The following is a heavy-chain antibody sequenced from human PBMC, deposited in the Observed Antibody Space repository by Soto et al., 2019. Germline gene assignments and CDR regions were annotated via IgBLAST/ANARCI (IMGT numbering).Heavy chain of an antibody. Sequence: QLQLQASGPGLVKPSETLSLTCTVSGGSISRSSYYWGWIRQPPGKGLEWIGSIYYSGSTYYNPSLKSRVTIAVDTSKTQFALKLSSVTAADTAVYYCARRGSSNWYGEYNWFDPWGQGTLVTVSS. CDR3: ARRGSSNWYGEYNWFDP. CDR1: GGSISRSSYY. V-gene: IGHV4-39*01. CDR2: IYYSGST. D-gene: IGHD6-13*01. J-gene: IGHJ5*02.